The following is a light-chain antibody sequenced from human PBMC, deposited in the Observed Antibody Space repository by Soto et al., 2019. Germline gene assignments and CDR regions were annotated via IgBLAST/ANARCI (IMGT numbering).Light chain of an antibody. Sequence: QSALTQPASVSGSPGQSITISCTGTSSDGGGYNYVSWYQQHPGKAPKLMIYEVSNRPSGVSNRFSGSKSGNTASLTISGLQAEDEADYYCSSYTSSSTLLFGGGTQLTVL. CDR2: EVS. J-gene: IGLJ3*02. CDR1: SSDGGGYNY. CDR3: SSYTSSSTLL. V-gene: IGLV2-14*01.